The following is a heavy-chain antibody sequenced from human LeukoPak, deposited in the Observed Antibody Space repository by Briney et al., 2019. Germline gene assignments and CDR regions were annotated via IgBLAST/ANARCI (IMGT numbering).Heavy chain of an antibody. D-gene: IGHD3-22*01. CDR3: ARTPYYYDSSGYYPSDY. Sequence: GGSLRLSCAASGFTFSSFWMSWVRQAPGKGLEWVANIKQDGSEKYYPDSVKGRLTVARDNTKNSLYLQRNSLRGEDTAVYYCARTPYYYDSSGYYPSDYWGHGKLVSVSS. CDR1: GFTFSSFW. CDR2: IKQDGSEK. V-gene: IGHV3-7*02. J-gene: IGHJ4*03.